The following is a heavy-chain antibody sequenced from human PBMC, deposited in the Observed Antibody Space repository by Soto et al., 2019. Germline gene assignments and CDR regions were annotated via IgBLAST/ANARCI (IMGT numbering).Heavy chain of an antibody. CDR3: ARDEYYYDSSGYSDY. J-gene: IGHJ4*02. Sequence: ASVKVSCKASGYTFTNYAMHWVRQAPGQRLEWMGWINAGNGNTKYSQKFQGRVTMTTDTSTSTAYMELRSLTSDDTAVYYCARDEYYYDSSGYSDYWGQGTLVTVSS. CDR1: GYTFTNYA. V-gene: IGHV1-3*01. CDR2: INAGNGNT. D-gene: IGHD3-22*01.